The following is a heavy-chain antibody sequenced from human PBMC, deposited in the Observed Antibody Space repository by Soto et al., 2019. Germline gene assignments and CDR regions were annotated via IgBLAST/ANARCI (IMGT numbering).Heavy chain of an antibody. CDR3: ATIRVSGSYYDAFDI. J-gene: IGHJ3*02. V-gene: IGHV1-24*01. D-gene: IGHD1-26*01. CDR1: GGTFTNYA. Sequence: ASGKVSCKASGGTFTNYAINWVRQAPGQGIEWMGGFAPEYGETIYAQKFQGRVTMTEDTSTDTAYMELSSLRSEDTAVYYCATIRVSGSYYDAFDIWGQGTMVTVSS. CDR2: FAPEYGET.